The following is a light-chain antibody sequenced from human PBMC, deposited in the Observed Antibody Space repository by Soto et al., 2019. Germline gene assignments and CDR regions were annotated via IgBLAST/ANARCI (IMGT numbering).Light chain of an antibody. CDR2: AAS. Sequence: DIQRTQSPSSLSASVGDRVTITCRASQGISTYLNWYQQKPGKAPKLLIYAASNLQSGVPSRFSGSGSETDFTLTISSLQPEDFATYSCQHSTTWAFGQGTKVDIK. CDR1: QGISTY. CDR3: QHSTTWA. V-gene: IGKV1-39*01. J-gene: IGKJ1*01.